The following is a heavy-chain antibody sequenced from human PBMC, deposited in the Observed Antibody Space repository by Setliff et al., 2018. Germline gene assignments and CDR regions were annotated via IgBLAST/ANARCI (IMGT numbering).Heavy chain of an antibody. CDR1: GGSVSSGSYY. Sequence: SETLSLTCTVSGGSVSSGSYYWSWIRQPAGKGLEWIGRLYTGGSTNYNPALKSRVSFSVDASKNHFSLKLNDVTAEDTAVYYCASPMYSDYMGVWGKGTTVTVSS. D-gene: IGHD2-21*01. CDR2: LYTGGST. V-gene: IGHV4-61*02. CDR3: ASPMYSDYMGV. J-gene: IGHJ6*03.